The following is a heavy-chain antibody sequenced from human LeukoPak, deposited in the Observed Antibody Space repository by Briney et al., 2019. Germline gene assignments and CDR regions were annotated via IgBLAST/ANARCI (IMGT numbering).Heavy chain of an antibody. CDR2: IWYDGSNK. CDR3: ARDITIFGVVSGMDV. V-gene: IGHV3-33*01. Sequence: GGSLRLSCAASGFTFSSYGMHWVRQAPGKGLEWVAVIWYDGSNKYYADSVKGRFTISRDNPKNTLYLQMNSLRAEDTAVYYCARDITIFGVVSGMDVWGQGTTVTVSS. D-gene: IGHD3-3*01. J-gene: IGHJ6*02. CDR1: GFTFSSYG.